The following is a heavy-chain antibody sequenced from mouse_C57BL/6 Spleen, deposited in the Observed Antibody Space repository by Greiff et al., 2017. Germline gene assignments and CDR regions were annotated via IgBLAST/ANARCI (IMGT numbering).Heavy chain of an antibody. CDR1: GYTFTDYN. CDR2: INPNNGGT. V-gene: IGHV1-18*01. Sequence: EVQLQQSGPELVKPGASVKIPCKASGYTFTDYNMDWVKQSHGKSLEWIGDINPNNGGTIYNQKFKGKATLTVDKSSSTAYMELRSLTSEDTAVYYCARLYYGSSKGYFDVWGTGTTVTVSS. D-gene: IGHD1-1*01. J-gene: IGHJ1*03. CDR3: ARLYYGSSKGYFDV.